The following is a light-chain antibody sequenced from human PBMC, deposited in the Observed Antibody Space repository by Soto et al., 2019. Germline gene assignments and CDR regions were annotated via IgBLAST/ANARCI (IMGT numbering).Light chain of an antibody. Sequence: EMVMTQSPATLSVSPGEGATLSCRASQSVSSHLAWYQQKPGQAPRLLIYDASTRATGVPGRFGGSGSGTEFILTISSLQSEAFAVYYCQQYNYLWTFGQGTKVEIK. CDR3: QQYNYLWT. J-gene: IGKJ1*01. V-gene: IGKV3-15*01. CDR2: DAS. CDR1: QSVSSH.